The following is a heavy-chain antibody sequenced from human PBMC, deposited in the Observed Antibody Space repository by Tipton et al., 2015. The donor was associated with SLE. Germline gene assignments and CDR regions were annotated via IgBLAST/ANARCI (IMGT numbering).Heavy chain of an antibody. CDR3: ARDKSGYDILTGWYFDY. V-gene: IGHV3-21*01. J-gene: IGHJ4*02. Sequence: SLRLSCTASGFIFSSYSINWVRQAPGKGLEWVSSISSSSSYIYYADSVKGRFTISRDNAKNSLYLQMSSLRAEDTAVYYCARDKSGYDILTGWYFDYWGQGTLVTVSS. D-gene: IGHD3-9*01. CDR1: GFIFSSYS. CDR2: ISSSSSYI.